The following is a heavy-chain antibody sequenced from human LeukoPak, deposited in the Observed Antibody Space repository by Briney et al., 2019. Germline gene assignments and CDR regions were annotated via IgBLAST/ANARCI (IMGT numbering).Heavy chain of an antibody. V-gene: IGHV3-30*18. CDR2: ISNDGSTK. J-gene: IGHJ4*02. D-gene: IGHD3-16*02. CDR3: AKGRSSYPMDYIFDF. Sequence: GPLRLSCAASGFTFSSYGMHWVRQAPGKGLEWVAVISNDGSTKKYADSVKGRFTISRDNSKNTLYVQMNSLRADDAAVYYCAKGRSSYPMDYIFDFWGQGTLVTVSS. CDR1: GFTFSSYG.